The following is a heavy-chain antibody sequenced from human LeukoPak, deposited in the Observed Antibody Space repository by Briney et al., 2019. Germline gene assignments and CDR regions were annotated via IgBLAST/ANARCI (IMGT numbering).Heavy chain of an antibody. CDR2: IYPGDSDT. J-gene: IGHJ4*02. Sequence: GESLKISCKGSGYSFTSYWIGWVRQMPGKGLEWMGIIYPGDSDTRYSPSFQGQVTISADKSISTAYLRWSSLKASDTAMYYCAKTGIATTGTSNFFDYWGQGTLVTVSS. D-gene: IGHD6-13*01. V-gene: IGHV5-51*01. CDR1: GYSFTSYW. CDR3: AKTGIATTGTSNFFDY.